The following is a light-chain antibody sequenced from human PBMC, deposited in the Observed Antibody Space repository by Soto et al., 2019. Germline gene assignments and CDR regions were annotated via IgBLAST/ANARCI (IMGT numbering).Light chain of an antibody. CDR3: RHYGGSPSFT. J-gene: IGKJ3*01. Sequence: EIVLTQSPGTLSLSPGERATLSCRASQSVSSSYLGWYQQKPGQAPRLLIYGASGRATGIPDRFSGSGSGTDFTLTISRLEPEDFAVYYCRHYGGSPSFTFGPGTKVDIK. V-gene: IGKV3-20*01. CDR1: QSVSSSY. CDR2: GAS.